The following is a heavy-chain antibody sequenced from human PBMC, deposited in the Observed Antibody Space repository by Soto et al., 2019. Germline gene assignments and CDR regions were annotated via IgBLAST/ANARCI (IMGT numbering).Heavy chain of an antibody. J-gene: IGHJ3*02. CDR2: MYHSGGT. CDR3: ARRYGSAFDI. D-gene: IGHD3-10*01. V-gene: IGHV4-30-2*01. Sequence: SETLSLTCAVSGGSISSGGYSWSWIRQPPGKGLEWIGYMYHSGGTYYNPSLKSRVTISIDRSKNQFSLKLSSVTAADTAVYYCARRYGSAFDIWGQGTMVT. CDR1: GGSISSGGYS.